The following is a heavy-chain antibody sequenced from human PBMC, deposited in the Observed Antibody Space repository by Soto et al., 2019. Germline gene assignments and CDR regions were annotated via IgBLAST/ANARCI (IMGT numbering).Heavy chain of an antibody. J-gene: IGHJ4*02. CDR2: IKSKTDGGTT. CDR1: GFTFSNAW. D-gene: IGHD2-8*01. CDR3: SWAESPDTAYFSLY. V-gene: IGHV3-15*01. Sequence: GGSLRLSCAASGFTFSNAWMSWVRQAPGKGLEWVGRIKSKTDGGTTDYPAPVKAEFPISRDTSNGIAYLQMNSLNIEDSAVYYCSWAESPDTAYFSLYWGQRTPVTVSS.